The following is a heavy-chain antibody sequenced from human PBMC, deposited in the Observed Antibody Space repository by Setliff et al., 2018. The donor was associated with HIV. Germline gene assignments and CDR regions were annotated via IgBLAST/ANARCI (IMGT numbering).Heavy chain of an antibody. Sequence: PSETLSLTCTVSGYSISSGYFWGCIRQSPGKGLEWIGYIYYSGSTNYSPSLKSRVTISVDTSKNQFSLKLSSVIAADTAVYYCARDTSSSWLDWGQGTLVTVSS. CDR1: GYSISSGYF. CDR3: ARDTSSSWLD. CDR2: IYYSGST. V-gene: IGHV4-38-2*02. D-gene: IGHD6-13*01. J-gene: IGHJ4*02.